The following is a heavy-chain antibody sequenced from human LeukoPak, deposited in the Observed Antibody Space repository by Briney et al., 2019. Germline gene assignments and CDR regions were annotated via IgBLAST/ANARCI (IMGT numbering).Heavy chain of an antibody. V-gene: IGHV4-59*01. CDR2: IYYSGST. D-gene: IGHD1-26*01. J-gene: IGHJ5*02. CDR3: ARELKGELRYNWLDP. Sequence: SETLSLTCTVSGGSISSYYWSWIRQPPGKGLEWIGYIYYSGSTNYNPSLKSRVTISVDTSKNQFSLKLSSVTAADTAVYYCARELKGELRYNWLDPWGQGTLVTVSS. CDR1: GGSISSYY.